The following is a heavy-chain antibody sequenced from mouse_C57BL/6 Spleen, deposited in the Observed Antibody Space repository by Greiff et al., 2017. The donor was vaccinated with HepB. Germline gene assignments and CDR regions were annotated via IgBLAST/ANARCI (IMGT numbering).Heavy chain of an antibody. D-gene: IGHD1-1*01. CDR1: GFTFSDYG. V-gene: IGHV5-17*01. CDR2: ISSGSSTI. J-gene: IGHJ1*03. CDR3: ARNYGSSYRYFDV. Sequence: EVHLVESGGGLVKPGGSLKLSCAASGFTFSDYGMHWVRQAPEKVLEWVAYISSGSSTIYYADTVKGRFTISRDNAKNTLFLQMTSLRSEDTAMYYCARNYGSSYRYFDVWGTGTTVTVSS.